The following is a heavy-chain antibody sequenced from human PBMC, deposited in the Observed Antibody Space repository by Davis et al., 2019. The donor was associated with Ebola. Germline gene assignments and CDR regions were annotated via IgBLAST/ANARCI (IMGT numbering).Heavy chain of an antibody. CDR3: ARDLGRVTVGN. D-gene: IGHD4-17*01. Sequence: LSLTCAASGFIFDDYSMHWVRQAPGKGLQWVAGISWNSASIDYADSVKGRFTISRDNAKASLYLQMNSLKTGDTAFYYCARDLGRVTVGNWGQGTLVTVSS. CDR1: GFIFDDYS. V-gene: IGHV3-9*01. CDR2: ISWNSASI. J-gene: IGHJ4*02.